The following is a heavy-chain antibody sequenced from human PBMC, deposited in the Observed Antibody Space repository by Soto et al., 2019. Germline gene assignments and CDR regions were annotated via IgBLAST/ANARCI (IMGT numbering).Heavy chain of an antibody. D-gene: IGHD3-16*01. CDR2: IYETGST. CDR3: ARPTLSYYYHGRDL. V-gene: IGHV4-4*02. CDR1: GGSVSSDNW. J-gene: IGHJ6*02. Sequence: QVQLQESGPRLVKPSETLSLTCAVSGGSVSSDNWWSWVRQPPGKGLEWIGDIYETGSTNYNPSLKSRVRMSLDKSKNHFSLNLTSVIAADTAVYYCARPTLSYYYHGRDLWGQGATVTVSS.